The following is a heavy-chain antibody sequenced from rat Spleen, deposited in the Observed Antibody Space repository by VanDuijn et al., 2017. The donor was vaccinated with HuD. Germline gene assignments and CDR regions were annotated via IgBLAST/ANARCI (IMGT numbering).Heavy chain of an antibody. CDR2: IWGNGDT. V-gene: IGHV2-13*01. D-gene: IGHD4-3*01. J-gene: IGHJ2*01. Sequence: QVQLKESGPGLVQPSQTLSLTCTVSGFSLTTYDMHWVRQPPGKGLEWMGVIWGNGDTHYNSALKARLSISRDTSKSQVFLKMNSLQTEDTAIYFCTTLSGYGNYWGRGVMVTVSS. CDR3: TTLSGYGNY. CDR1: GFSLTTYD.